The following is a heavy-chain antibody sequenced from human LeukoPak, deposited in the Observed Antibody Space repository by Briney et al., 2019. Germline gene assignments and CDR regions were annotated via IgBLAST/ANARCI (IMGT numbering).Heavy chain of an antibody. V-gene: IGHV3-7*01. Sequence: PGGSLRLSCAASGFTSRSCWMKWVRQAPGKGLEWVANIKPDGSRKYYVDSVKGRFSIPRDNAKNSLDLQMNSLRAEDTAVYYCASSVMVDVRGAYDYWGQGILVSVSS. CDR1: GFTSRSCW. CDR3: ASSVMVDVRGAYDY. CDR2: IKPDGSRK. D-gene: IGHD2-15*01. J-gene: IGHJ4*02.